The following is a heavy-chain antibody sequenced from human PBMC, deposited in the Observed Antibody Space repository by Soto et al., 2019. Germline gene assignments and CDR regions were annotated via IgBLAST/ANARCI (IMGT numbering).Heavy chain of an antibody. D-gene: IGHD2-15*01. CDR3: ARDRYCSGGSCYSALDWFDP. V-gene: IGHV1-18*01. Sequence: ASVKVSCKASGYTFTSYGISWVRQAPGQGLEWMGWISAYNGNTNYAQKLQGRVTMTTDTSTSTAYMELRSLRSDDTAVYYCARDRYCSGGSCYSALDWFDPWGQGTLVTVSS. CDR2: ISAYNGNT. J-gene: IGHJ5*02. CDR1: GYTFTSYG.